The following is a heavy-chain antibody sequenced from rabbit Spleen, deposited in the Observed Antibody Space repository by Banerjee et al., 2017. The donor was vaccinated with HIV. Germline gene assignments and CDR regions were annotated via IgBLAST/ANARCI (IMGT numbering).Heavy chain of an antibody. CDR3: ARDTGSSFSSYGMDL. Sequence: QEQLMESGGGLVQPGGSLTLTCTASGFDFSGITMCWVRQAPGKGLEWISCIAGSSSGFTYSATWARGRFTCSKTSSTTVTLQMTSLTVADTATYFCARDTGSSFSSYGMDLWGQGTLVTVS. D-gene: IGHD8-1*01. V-gene: IGHV1S45*01. CDR1: GFDFSGIT. J-gene: IGHJ6*01. CDR2: IAGSSSGFT.